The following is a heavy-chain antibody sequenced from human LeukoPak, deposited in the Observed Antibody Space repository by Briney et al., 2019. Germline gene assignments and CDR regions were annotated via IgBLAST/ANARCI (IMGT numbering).Heavy chain of an antibody. CDR2: IYYSGST. CDR3: ARVGSYDSSGYYSYFDY. Sequence: SETLSLTCTVSGGSISSSSYYWSWIRQPPGKGLEWIGYIYYSGSTNYNPSLKSRVTISVDTSKNQFSLKLSSVTAADTAVYYCARVGSYDSSGYYSYFDYWGQGTLVTVSS. CDR1: GGSISSSSYY. J-gene: IGHJ4*02. V-gene: IGHV4-61*01. D-gene: IGHD3-22*01.